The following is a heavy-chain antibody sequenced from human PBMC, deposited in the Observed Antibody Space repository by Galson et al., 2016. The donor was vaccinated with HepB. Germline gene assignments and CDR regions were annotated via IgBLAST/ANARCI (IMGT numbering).Heavy chain of an antibody. V-gene: IGHV3-48*02. CDR3: ARDRRAVALAGLFDY. CDR1: GFPFGSYG. Sequence: LRLSCAASGFPFGSYGLSWVRQAPGKGLEWVAFISSTSDYIYYADSVKGRFTISRDNAKNSLSLQMNSLRDEDTAVYYCARDRRAVALAGLFDYWGQGTLVTVSS. D-gene: IGHD6-19*01. J-gene: IGHJ4*02. CDR2: ISSTSDYI.